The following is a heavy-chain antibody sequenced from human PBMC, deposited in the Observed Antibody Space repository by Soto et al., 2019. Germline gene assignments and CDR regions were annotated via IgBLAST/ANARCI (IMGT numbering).Heavy chain of an antibody. D-gene: IGHD3-10*01. J-gene: IGHJ5*02. CDR1: GYTFTSYA. Sequence: ASVKVSCKASGYTFTSYAMHWVRQAPGQRLEWMGWINAGNGNTRSSRKFQGRVIITRDTSATTAYMEVDSLRSEDTAIYYCARVAPSGGSVPRFDPWGQGTLVTVSS. V-gene: IGHV1-3*01. CDR3: ARVAPSGGSVPRFDP. CDR2: INAGNGNT.